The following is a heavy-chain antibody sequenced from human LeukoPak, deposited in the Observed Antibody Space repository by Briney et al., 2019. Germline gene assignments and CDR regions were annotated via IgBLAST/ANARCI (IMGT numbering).Heavy chain of an antibody. CDR3: ARSYDFRRAFDI. J-gene: IGHJ3*02. D-gene: IGHD3-3*01. CDR2: IIPIFGTA. CDR1: GGTFSSYA. V-gene: IGHV1-69*05. Sequence: ASVKVSCKASGGTFSSYAISWVRHAPGQGLEWMGGIIPIFGTAKYAQKFQGRVTITTDESTSTAYMELSSLRSEDTAVYYCARSYDFRRAFDIWGQGTMVTVSS.